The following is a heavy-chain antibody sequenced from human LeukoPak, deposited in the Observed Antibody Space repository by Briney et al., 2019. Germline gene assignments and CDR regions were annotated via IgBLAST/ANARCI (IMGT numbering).Heavy chain of an antibody. Sequence: PSETLSLTCTVSGDTIRSYYWSWIRQPPGKGLEWIGYIYYSGSTNYNPSLKSRVTISVDTSKNQFSLKLSSVTAADTAVYYCARGSLGVGATIWVYWGQGTLVTVSS. CDR1: GDTIRSYY. J-gene: IGHJ4*02. V-gene: IGHV4-59*01. D-gene: IGHD1-26*01. CDR3: ARGSLGVGATIWVY. CDR2: IYYSGST.